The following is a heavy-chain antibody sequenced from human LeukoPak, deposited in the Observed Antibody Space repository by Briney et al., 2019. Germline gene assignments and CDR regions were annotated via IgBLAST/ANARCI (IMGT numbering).Heavy chain of an antibody. V-gene: IGHV3-30-3*01. CDR2: ISYDGSNK. CDR3: ARDLGAKYSSGWYGDY. Sequence: PGRSLRLSCAASGFTFSSYAMHWVRQAPGKGMEWVAVISYDGSNKYYADSVKGRFTISRDNSKNTLYLQMNSLRAEDTAVYYCARDLGAKYSSGWYGDYWGQGTLVTVSS. D-gene: IGHD6-19*01. CDR1: GFTFSSYA. J-gene: IGHJ4*02.